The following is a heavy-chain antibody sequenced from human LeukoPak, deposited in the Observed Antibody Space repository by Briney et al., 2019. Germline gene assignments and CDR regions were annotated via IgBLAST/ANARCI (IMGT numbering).Heavy chain of an antibody. CDR1: GYSFSIYW. CDR2: IYPGNSDT. V-gene: IGHV5-51*01. Sequence: PGESLKISCKGSGYSFSIYWIAWVRQIPGKGLEWMGIIYPGNSDTRYSTSLQGQVTISVDKSISTAYLQWSSLKASDTPMYFCATYGGHDLVGGFDPWGQGTLVTVSS. J-gene: IGHJ5*02. CDR3: ATYGGHDLVGGFDP. D-gene: IGHD5-12*01.